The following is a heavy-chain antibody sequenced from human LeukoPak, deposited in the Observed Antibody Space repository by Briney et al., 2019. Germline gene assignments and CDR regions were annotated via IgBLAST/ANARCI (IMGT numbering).Heavy chain of an antibody. D-gene: IGHD3-10*01. Sequence: PGRSLRLSCAASGFTFSSYAMHWVRQAPGKGLEWVAVISYDGSNKYYADSVKGRFTISRDNAKNSLYLQMNSLRAEDTALYYCAKVNLRGYYWGQGTLVTVSS. CDR2: ISYDGSNK. J-gene: IGHJ4*02. CDR1: GFTFSSYA. V-gene: IGHV3-30-3*01. CDR3: AKVNLRGYY.